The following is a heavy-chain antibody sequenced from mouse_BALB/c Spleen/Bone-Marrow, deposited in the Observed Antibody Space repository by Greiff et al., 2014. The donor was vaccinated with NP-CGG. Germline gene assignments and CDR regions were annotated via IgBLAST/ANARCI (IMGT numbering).Heavy chain of an antibody. D-gene: IGHD2-3*01. J-gene: IGHJ2*01. V-gene: IGHV2-9*02. Sequence: QVQLQQSGPGLVAPSQSLTITCTVSGFSLASYGIHWVRQPPGKGLEWLGVIWAGGAPNYNSALMSGLSISKDNSKSQVFLKMNRLHIDDTTKFYCTREREGDGYYDFDYWGPGTIFTVSS. CDR1: GFSLASYG. CDR3: TREREGDGYYDFDY. CDR2: IWAGGAP.